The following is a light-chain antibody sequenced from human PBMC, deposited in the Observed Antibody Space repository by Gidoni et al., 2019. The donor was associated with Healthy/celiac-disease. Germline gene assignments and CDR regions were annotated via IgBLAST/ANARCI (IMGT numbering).Light chain of an antibody. Sequence: EMVLTQSPGTLPLSPGERATLSCRASQSVSSSYLAWYQQKPGQAPRLLIYGASSRATGSPDRLSGSVSGKDFTLTISRLEPEDFAVYYCQKYGSSPWTFGQGTKVEIK. V-gene: IGKV3-20*01. J-gene: IGKJ1*01. CDR1: QSVSSSY. CDR3: QKYGSSPWT. CDR2: GAS.